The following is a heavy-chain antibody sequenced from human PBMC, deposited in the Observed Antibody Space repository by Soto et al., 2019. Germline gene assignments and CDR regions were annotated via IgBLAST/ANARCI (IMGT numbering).Heavy chain of an antibody. Sequence: GGSLRLSCSASGFTVISNYMSWVRQAPGKGLEWVSVIYSGGSTYYADSVKGRFTISRDNSKNTLYLQMNSLRAEDTAVYYCARDSWVGATLSLKGMDVWAQGTTVTVSS. CDR3: ARDSWVGATLSLKGMDV. D-gene: IGHD1-26*01. V-gene: IGHV3-53*01. J-gene: IGHJ6*02. CDR2: IYSGGST. CDR1: GFTVISNY.